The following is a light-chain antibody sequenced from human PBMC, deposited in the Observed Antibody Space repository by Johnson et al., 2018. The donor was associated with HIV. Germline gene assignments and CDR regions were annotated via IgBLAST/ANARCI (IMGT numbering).Light chain of an antibody. J-gene: IGLJ1*01. CDR3: GTWDSSLSALYV. CDR2: KND. V-gene: IGLV1-51*02. CDR1: SSTIGNNY. Sequence: QSVLTQPPSVSAAPGQKVTISCSGSSSTIGNNYVSWYQVLPGTAPKLLIYKNDKRPSGIPDRFSGSKSGTSATLGITGLPTGDEADYYCGTWDSSLSALYVFGTGTKVTVL.